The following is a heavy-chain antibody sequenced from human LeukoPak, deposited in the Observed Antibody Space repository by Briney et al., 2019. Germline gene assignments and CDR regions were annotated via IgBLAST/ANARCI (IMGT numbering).Heavy chain of an antibody. CDR1: GFTFSSYA. D-gene: IGHD4-23*01. J-gene: IGHJ3*02. CDR3: AREGYSYDAFDI. V-gene: IGHV3-30-3*01. CDR2: ISYDGSNK. Sequence: GGSLRLSCAASGFTFSSYAMPWVRQAPGKGLEWVAVISYDGSNKYYADSVKGRFTISRDNSKNTLYLQMNSLRAEDTAVYYCAREGYSYDAFDIWGQGTMVTVSS.